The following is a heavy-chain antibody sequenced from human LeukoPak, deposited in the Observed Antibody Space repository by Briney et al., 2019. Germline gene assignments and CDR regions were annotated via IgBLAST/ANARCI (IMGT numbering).Heavy chain of an antibody. Sequence: GGSLRLSCAASGFTFSSYSMNWVRQAPGKGPEWVSYISSSSSTIYYADSVKGRFTISRDNAKNSLYLQMNSLRAEDTAVYYCARIYVGYYYYMDVWGKGTTVTVSS. D-gene: IGHD5/OR15-5a*01. J-gene: IGHJ6*03. CDR1: GFTFSSYS. CDR3: ARIYVGYYYYMDV. V-gene: IGHV3-48*04. CDR2: ISSSSSTI.